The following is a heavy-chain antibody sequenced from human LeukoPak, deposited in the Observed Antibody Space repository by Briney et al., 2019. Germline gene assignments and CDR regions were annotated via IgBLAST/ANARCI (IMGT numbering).Heavy chain of an antibody. CDR3: AREGLGFCGSTSCSYGMDV. D-gene: IGHD2-2*01. CDR1: RFTFSNYF. V-gene: IGHV3-21*01. J-gene: IGHJ6*02. CDR2: ISSSSSYI. Sequence: RSLRLSCAASRFTFSNYFMTWVRQAPGKGLEWVSSISSSSSYIYYADSVKGRFTISRDNAKNSLYLQMNSLRAEDAAVYYCAREGLGFCGSTSCSYGMDVWGQGTTVTVS.